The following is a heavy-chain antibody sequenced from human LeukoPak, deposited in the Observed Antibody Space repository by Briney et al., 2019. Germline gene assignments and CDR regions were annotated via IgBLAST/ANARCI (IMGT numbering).Heavy chain of an antibody. Sequence: GGSLRLSCEASGFAFSNSWMHWVRQIPGKGLVWVSRMYGDMRDISYADSVKGRFTISRDNAKNTVYLQMNSLRGEDTAVYYCARDLGLRGSTWGQGTLVTVSS. V-gene: IGHV3-74*01. CDR1: GFAFSNSW. D-gene: IGHD5-12*01. CDR2: MYGDMRDI. J-gene: IGHJ5*02. CDR3: ARDLGLRGST.